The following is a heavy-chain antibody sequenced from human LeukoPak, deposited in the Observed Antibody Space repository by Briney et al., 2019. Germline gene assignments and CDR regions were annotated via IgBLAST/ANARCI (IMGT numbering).Heavy chain of an antibody. J-gene: IGHJ4*02. V-gene: IGHV3-33*01. CDR2: IWYDGSNE. Sequence: GGSLRLSCAASGFTFSTYGVHWVRQAQGKGLEWVALIWYDGSNENYADSAKGRFTISRDNSRNTLYLQMNSLRGEDTAVYYCARGGLTIAEATTSWYLDYWGQGTLVTVSS. D-gene: IGHD1-26*01. CDR1: GFTFSTYG. CDR3: ARGGLTIAEATTSWYLDY.